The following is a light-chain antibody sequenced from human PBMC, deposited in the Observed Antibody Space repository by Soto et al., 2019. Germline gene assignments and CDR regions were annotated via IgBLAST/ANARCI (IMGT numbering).Light chain of an antibody. CDR2: GAS. CDR3: QQYNNWPPYT. V-gene: IGKV3-15*01. J-gene: IGKJ2*01. Sequence: EIVMTQSPATLSVSSGERATLSCRASQSVNSNLAWYQQKPGQAPRLLIYGASTRATGIPARFSGSGSGTEFTLTISSLQSEDFAVYYCQQYNNWPPYTFGQGTKLEI. CDR1: QSVNSN.